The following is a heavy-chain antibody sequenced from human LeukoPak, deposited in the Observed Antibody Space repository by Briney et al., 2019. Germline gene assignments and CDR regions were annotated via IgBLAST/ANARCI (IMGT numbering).Heavy chain of an antibody. V-gene: IGHV3-30*04. CDR2: ISYDGSNK. J-gene: IGHJ6*04. D-gene: IGHD3-10*02. CDR3: AELGITMIGGV. Sequence: GGSLTLSCAASGCTFSSYEMNWVRQAPGKGLEWVAVISYDGSNKYYPDSVKGRFTISRDNAKNSLYLQMNSLRAEDTAVYYCAELGITMIGGVCGKGSTVTISS. CDR1: GCTFSSYE.